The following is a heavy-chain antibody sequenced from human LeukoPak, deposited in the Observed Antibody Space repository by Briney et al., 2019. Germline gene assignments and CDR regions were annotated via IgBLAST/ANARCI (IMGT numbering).Heavy chain of an antibody. CDR2: ISSSSSYM. V-gene: IGHV3-21*01. CDR3: ARDFSGYDYNFDY. Sequence: GGSLRLSCAASGFTFSTYTMNWDRQAPGKGLEWVSFISSSSSYMYYADSVKGRFTISRDNTKKSLYLQMNSLRAADTAVYYCARDFSGYDYNFDYWGQGTLVTVSS. J-gene: IGHJ4*02. D-gene: IGHD5-12*01. CDR1: GFTFSTYT.